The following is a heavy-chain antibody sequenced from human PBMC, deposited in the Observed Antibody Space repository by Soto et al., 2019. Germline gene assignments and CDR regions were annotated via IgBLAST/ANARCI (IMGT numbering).Heavy chain of an antibody. D-gene: IGHD6-6*01. CDR1: GGTFSSYT. Sequence: SVKVSCKASGGTFSSYTISWVRQAPGQGLEWMGRIIPILGIANYAQKFQGRVTITADKSTSTAYMELSSLRSEDTAVYYCARDRQLGPYYYYYMDVWGKGTTVTVSS. J-gene: IGHJ6*03. CDR2: IIPILGIA. CDR3: ARDRQLGPYYYYYMDV. V-gene: IGHV1-69*04.